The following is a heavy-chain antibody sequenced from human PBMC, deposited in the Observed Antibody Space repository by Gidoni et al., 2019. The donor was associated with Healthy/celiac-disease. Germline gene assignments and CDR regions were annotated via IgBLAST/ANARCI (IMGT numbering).Heavy chain of an antibody. CDR2: ISSSSSTI. CDR1: GFTFSSYS. J-gene: IGHJ4*02. Sequence: EVQLVESGGGLVQPGGSLRLSCAASGFTFSSYSMNWVRQAPGKGLEWVSYISSSSSTIYYADSVKGRFTISRDNAKNSLYLQMNSLRAEDTAVYYCARDRIGAILDYWGQGTLVTVSS. D-gene: IGHD1-26*01. CDR3: ARDRIGAILDY. V-gene: IGHV3-48*01.